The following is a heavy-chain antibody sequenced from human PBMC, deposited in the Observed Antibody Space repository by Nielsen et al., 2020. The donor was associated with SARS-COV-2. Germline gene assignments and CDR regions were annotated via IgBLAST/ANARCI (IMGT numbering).Heavy chain of an antibody. J-gene: IGHJ4*02. CDR3: ARLETSSGWDWDY. V-gene: IGHV3-7*03. CDR2: IKQDGSEK. Sequence: GGSLRLSCAASEFTFTTYWMSWVRQAPGKGLEWVANIKQDGSEKYYVDSVKGRFIISRDNAKNSLYLQMNSLRAEDTAVYYCARLETSSGWDWDYWGQGTLVTVSS. CDR1: EFTFTTYW. D-gene: IGHD6-19*01.